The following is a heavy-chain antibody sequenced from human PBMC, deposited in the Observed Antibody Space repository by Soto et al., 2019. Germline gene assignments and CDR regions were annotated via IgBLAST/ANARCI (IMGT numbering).Heavy chain of an antibody. J-gene: IGHJ4*02. V-gene: IGHV4-59*12. D-gene: IGHD1-26*01. CDR1: RGSNSAYY. CDR2: IFYSGNT. Sequence: QVQLQESGPGLVKPSETLSLTCTVSRGSNSAYYWSWIRQSPGKGLEWLGYIFYSGNTKYNSFLKSRVSSSVDPSKNQFSLKLTSVTAADTAVYYCAREGGGYRFDYWGQGIRVTVSS. CDR3: AREGGGYRFDY.